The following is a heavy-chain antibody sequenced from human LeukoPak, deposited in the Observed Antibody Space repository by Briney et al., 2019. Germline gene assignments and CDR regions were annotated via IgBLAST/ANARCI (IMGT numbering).Heavy chain of an antibody. D-gene: IGHD5-18*01. CDR2: IYSGGST. CDR3: AKGYNCAYGY. V-gene: IGHV3-53*01. Sequence: PGGSLRLSCAASGFTVSSSYMSWVRQAPGKGLEWVSLIYSGGSTYYAASVKGRFTISRDNSKNTLYLQMNSLRPEDTAVYYCAKGYNCAYGYWGQGTLVTVSS. CDR1: GFTVSSSY. J-gene: IGHJ4*02.